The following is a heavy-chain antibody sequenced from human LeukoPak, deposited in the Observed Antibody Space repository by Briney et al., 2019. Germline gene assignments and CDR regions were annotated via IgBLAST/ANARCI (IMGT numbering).Heavy chain of an antibody. J-gene: IGHJ4*02. CDR1: GGSISSYY. CDR2: IYYSGST. Sequence: SETLSLTCTVSGGSISSYYGSWIRQPPGKGLEWIGYIYYSGSTSYNPSLKSRVTISVDTSKKQFSLKLSSVTAADTAVYYCARLEVRDVVPAAKQTYDYWGQGTLVTVSS. CDR3: ARLEVRDVVPAAKQTYDY. D-gene: IGHD2-2*01. V-gene: IGHV4-59*08.